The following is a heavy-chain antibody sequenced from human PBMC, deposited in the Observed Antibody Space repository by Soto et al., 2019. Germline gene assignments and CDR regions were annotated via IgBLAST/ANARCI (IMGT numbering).Heavy chain of an antibody. V-gene: IGHV3-23*01. CDR3: ARKVVGSTSRPDYWYFAL. Sequence: EVQLLESGGDSVQPGGSVRLSCAGSGFTFINYVMNWVRQAPGKGLEWVSTISGGGDATFFADSVRGRFTFSRDNSKNTVTLQMNSLGVDDTAVYYCARKVVGSTSRPDYWYFALWGRCTLVTVSS. J-gene: IGHJ2*01. D-gene: IGHD2-21*01. CDR1: GFTFINYV. CDR2: ISGGGDAT.